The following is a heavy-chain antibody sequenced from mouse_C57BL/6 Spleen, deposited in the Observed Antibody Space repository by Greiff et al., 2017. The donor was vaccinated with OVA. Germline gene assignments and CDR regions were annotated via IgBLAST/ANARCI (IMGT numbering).Heavy chain of an antibody. CDR3: AKVYDYAHAMDY. D-gene: IGHD2-4*01. CDR2: ISSGSSTI. J-gene: IGHJ4*01. CDR1: GFTFSDYG. Sequence: EVKVVESGGGLVKPGGSLKLSCAASGFTFSDYGMHWVRQAPEKGLEWVAYISSGSSTIYYADTVKGRFTISRDNAKNTLFLQMTSLRSEDTAMYYCAKVYDYAHAMDYWGQGTSVTVSS. V-gene: IGHV5-17*01.